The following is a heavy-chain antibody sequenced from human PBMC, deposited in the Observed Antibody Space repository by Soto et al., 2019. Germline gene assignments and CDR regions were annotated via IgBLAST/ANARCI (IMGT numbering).Heavy chain of an antibody. CDR3: ARDQSSRYYDFWSGYYTNFDY. CDR1: GYTFTGYY. D-gene: IGHD3-3*01. Sequence: ASVKVSCKASGYTFTGYYMHWVRQAPGQGLEWMGWINPNSGGTNYAQKFQGRVTMTRDTSISTAYMELRSLRSDDTAVYYCARDQSSRYYDFWSGYYTNFDYWGQGTLVTVSS. J-gene: IGHJ4*02. V-gene: IGHV1-2*02. CDR2: INPNSGGT.